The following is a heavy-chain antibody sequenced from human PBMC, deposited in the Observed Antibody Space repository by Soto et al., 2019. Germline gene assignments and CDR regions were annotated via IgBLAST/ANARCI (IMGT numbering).Heavy chain of an antibody. CDR1: GFTFSSYA. V-gene: IGHV3-23*01. J-gene: IGHJ4*02. D-gene: IGHD3-10*01. Sequence: EVQLLESGGGLVRPGGSLRLSCAASGFTFSSYAMSWVRQAPGKGLEWVSAISGSGGSTYYADSVKGRFTISRDNSKNTMYMQMNSLRAEDTAVYYCAKASIWFGEGDFDYWGQGTLVTVSS. CDR3: AKASIWFGEGDFDY. CDR2: ISGSGGST.